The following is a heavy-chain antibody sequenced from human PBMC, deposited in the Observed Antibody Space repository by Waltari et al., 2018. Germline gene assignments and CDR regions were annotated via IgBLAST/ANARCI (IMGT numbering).Heavy chain of an antibody. CDR1: GFTVSSYG. J-gene: IGHJ4*02. Sequence: VQLVETGGGLIQPGGSLRLSCAASGFTVSSYGMHWVRQAPGKGLEWVAVIWYDGSNKYYADSVKGRFTISRDNSKNTLYLQMNSLRAEDTAMYDCANLGSTSCSWGEGTLVTVSS. CDR3: ANLGSTSCS. D-gene: IGHD2-2*01. CDR2: IWYDGSNK. V-gene: IGHV3-33*08.